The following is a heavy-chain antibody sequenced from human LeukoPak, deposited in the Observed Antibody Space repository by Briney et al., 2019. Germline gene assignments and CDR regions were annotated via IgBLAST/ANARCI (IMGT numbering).Heavy chain of an antibody. CDR2: VLYDGSLK. J-gene: IGHJ3*02. CDR3: ARDYDAFDI. Sequence: GGSLRLSCAASGFTFSRCDMHWVRQAPGKGLEWVAFVLYDGSLKYYADSVRGRVTISRDNAKNTLYLQMNSLRAEDTAVYYCARDYDAFDIWGQGTMVTVSS. V-gene: IGHV3-30*02. CDR1: GFTFSRCD.